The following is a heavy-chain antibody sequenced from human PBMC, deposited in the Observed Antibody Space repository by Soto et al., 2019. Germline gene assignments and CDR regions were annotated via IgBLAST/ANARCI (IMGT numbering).Heavy chain of an antibody. V-gene: IGHV1-2*02. CDR3: AREGPLVVRGVIPSWFDP. D-gene: IGHD3-10*01. Sequence: ASVKVSCKASGYTFTGYYMHWVRQAPGQGLEWMGWINPNSGGTNYAQKFQGRVTMTRDTSISTAYMELSRLRSDDTAVYYCAREGPLVVRGVIPSWFDPWGQGILVTVSS. CDR1: GYTFTGYY. CDR2: INPNSGGT. J-gene: IGHJ5*02.